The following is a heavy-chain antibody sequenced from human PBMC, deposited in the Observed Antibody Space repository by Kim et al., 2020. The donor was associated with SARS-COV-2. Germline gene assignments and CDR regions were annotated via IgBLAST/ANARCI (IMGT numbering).Heavy chain of an antibody. CDR3: ALSPGAENYYYYGMDV. V-gene: IGHV4-59*01. Sequence: SETLSLTCTVSGGSISSYYWSWIRQPPGKGLEWIGYIYYSGSTNYNPSLKSRVTISVDTSKNQFSLKLSSVTAADTAVYYCALSPGAENYYYYGMDVWGQGTTVTVSS. D-gene: IGHD3-10*01. CDR2: IYYSGST. J-gene: IGHJ6*02. CDR1: GGSISSYY.